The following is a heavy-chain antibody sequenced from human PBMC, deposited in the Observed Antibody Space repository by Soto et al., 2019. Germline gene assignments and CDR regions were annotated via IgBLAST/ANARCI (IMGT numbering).Heavy chain of an antibody. CDR3: ARDSMSITMVRGGFDY. CDR1: GGTFSSYA. J-gene: IGHJ4*02. D-gene: IGHD3-10*01. Sequence: QVQLVQSGAEVKKPGSSVKVSCKASGGTFSSYAISWVRQAPGQGLEWMGGIIPIFGTANYAQKFQGRVTITTDESTSRADMGLSSLRSDDTAVYYCARDSMSITMVRGGFDYWGQGTLVTVSS. CDR2: IIPIFGTA. V-gene: IGHV1-69*01.